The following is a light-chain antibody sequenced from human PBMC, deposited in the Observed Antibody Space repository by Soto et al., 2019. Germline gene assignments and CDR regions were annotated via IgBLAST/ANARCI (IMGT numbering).Light chain of an antibody. CDR2: DAS. CDR1: QSVDKY. CDR3: QQRTNWPLT. V-gene: IGKV3-11*01. J-gene: IGKJ4*01. Sequence: EIVLTQSPATLSFSPGERATLSCRASQSVDKYLVWYQQKPGQAPRLLIYDASSRAAGMPARFSGSWSGTDFSLTIPSLEPEDFAVYYCQQRTNWPLTFGGGTKLEIK.